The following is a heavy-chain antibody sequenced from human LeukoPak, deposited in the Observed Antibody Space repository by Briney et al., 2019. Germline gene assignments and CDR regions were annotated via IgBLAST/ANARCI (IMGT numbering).Heavy chain of an antibody. CDR3: AKDPHSSGWDIYYYGMDV. CDR1: GFTFSSHW. V-gene: IGHV3-74*01. CDR2: INSDGSTT. J-gene: IGHJ6*04. Sequence: GGSLRLSCAASGFTFSSHWMHWVRQAPGKGLVWVSRINSDGSTTIYADSVKGRFTISRDNANNTLYLQMNSLRAEDTAVYYCAKDPHSSGWDIYYYGMDVWGEGATVTVSS. D-gene: IGHD6-19*01.